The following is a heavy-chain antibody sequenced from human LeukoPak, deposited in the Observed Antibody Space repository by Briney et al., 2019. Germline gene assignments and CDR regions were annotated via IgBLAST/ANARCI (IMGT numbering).Heavy chain of an antibody. Sequence: SETLSLTCTVSGGSTSSYYWSWIRQPPGTGLEWIGYIYYSGSTNYNPSLKSRVTISVDTSKNQFSLKLSSVTAADTAVYYCARELSSGWYSMLDYWGQGTLVTVSS. V-gene: IGHV4-59*01. J-gene: IGHJ4*02. CDR2: IYYSGST. CDR1: GGSTSSYY. D-gene: IGHD6-19*01. CDR3: ARELSSGWYSMLDY.